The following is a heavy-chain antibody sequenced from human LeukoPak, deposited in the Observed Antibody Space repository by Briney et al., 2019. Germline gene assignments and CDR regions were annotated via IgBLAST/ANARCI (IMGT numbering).Heavy chain of an antibody. J-gene: IGHJ5*02. CDR2: IIPIFGTA. Sequence: SVKVSCKASGGTFSSYAISWVRQAPGQGLEWMGGIIPIFGTANYAQKFQGRVTITADESTSTAYMELSSLRSEDTAVYYCARSSKVTRNWLDPWGQGTLVTVSS. CDR1: GGTFSSYA. D-gene: IGHD4-17*01. V-gene: IGHV1-69*13. CDR3: ARSSKVTRNWLDP.